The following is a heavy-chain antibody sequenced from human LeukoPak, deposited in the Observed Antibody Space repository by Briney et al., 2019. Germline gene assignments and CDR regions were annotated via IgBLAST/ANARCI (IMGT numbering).Heavy chain of an antibody. Sequence: SETLSLTCTVSGGSINSGGYYWSWIRQHPGKGLEWIGYIYYSGSTYYNPSLKSRVTISIDTSKNQFSLKLSSVTAADTAVYYCARGSRGYTYGWGQGTLVTVSS. D-gene: IGHD5-18*01. CDR1: GGSINSGGYY. CDR2: IYYSGST. CDR3: ARGSRGYTYG. V-gene: IGHV4-31*03. J-gene: IGHJ4*02.